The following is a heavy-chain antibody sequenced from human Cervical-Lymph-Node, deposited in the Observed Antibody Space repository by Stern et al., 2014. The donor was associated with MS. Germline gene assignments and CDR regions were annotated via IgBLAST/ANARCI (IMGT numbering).Heavy chain of an antibody. Sequence: VQLVESGGGLVKPGGSLRLSCAASGFTFSNAWMSWVRQAPGKGLEWVGRIKSKTDGGTTDYAAPVKGRFTISRDDSKNTLYLQMNSLKTEDTAVYYCTTDFMTTVTGIDYWGQGTLVTVSS. D-gene: IGHD4-11*01. CDR3: TTDFMTTVTGIDY. J-gene: IGHJ4*02. V-gene: IGHV3-15*01. CDR2: IKSKTDGGTT. CDR1: GFTFSNAW.